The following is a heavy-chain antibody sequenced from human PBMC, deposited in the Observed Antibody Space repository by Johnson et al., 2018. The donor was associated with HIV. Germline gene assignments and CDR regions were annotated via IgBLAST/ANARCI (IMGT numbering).Heavy chain of an antibody. CDR2: IYSGGST. V-gene: IGHV3-53*01. J-gene: IGHJ3*02. CDR3: AKEGIVATKVGRDAFDI. D-gene: IGHD5-12*01. Sequence: KGLEWVSVIYSGGSTYYADSVKGRFTISRDNSKTMMWLQMDSLRVEDTAIYYCAKEGIVATKVGRDAFDIWGQGTLVTVSS.